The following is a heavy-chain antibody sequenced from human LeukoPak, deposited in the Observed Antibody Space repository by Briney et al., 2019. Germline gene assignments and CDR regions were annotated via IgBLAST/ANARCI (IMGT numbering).Heavy chain of an antibody. V-gene: IGHV4-38-2*02. CDR3: ANSWYYYDSSGLPKSDAFDR. CDR2: IYRTGST. CDR1: RGSISSGAY. D-gene: IGHD3-22*01. Sequence: SETLSLTCTVSRGSISSGAYWGWVRQPPGKGLEWIATIYRTGSTYSNPSLESRVTISIDTSKNQFSLKLNSVTAADTAVYYCANSWYYYDSSGLPKSDAFDRWRQGTLVTVSS. J-gene: IGHJ3*01.